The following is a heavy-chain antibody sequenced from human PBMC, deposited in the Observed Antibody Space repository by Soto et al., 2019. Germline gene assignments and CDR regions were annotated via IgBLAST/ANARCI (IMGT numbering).Heavy chain of an antibody. CDR3: ASSSPGLITMVRGVILGHDY. Sequence: SETLSLTCTVSGGSISSSSYYWGWIRQPPGKGLEWIGSIYYSGSTYYNPSLKSRVTISVDTSKNQFSLKLSSVTAADTAVYYCASSSPGLITMVRGVILGHDYWGQGTLVTVSS. D-gene: IGHD3-10*01. V-gene: IGHV4-39*01. CDR2: IYYSGST. CDR1: GGSISSSSYY. J-gene: IGHJ4*02.